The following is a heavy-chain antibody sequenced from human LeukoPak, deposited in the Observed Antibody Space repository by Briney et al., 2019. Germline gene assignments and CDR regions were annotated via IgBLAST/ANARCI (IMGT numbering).Heavy chain of an antibody. V-gene: IGHV3-15*01. CDR2: IKSKSSGGTI. CDR3: TTESGYKTARQRGFDS. Sequence: GGSLRLSCAASGFDFSFTWMSWVRQAPGKGLELVGRIKSKSSGGTIDYAAPVRGRFTISRDDTENMVFLQMSSLKTEDTAVYYCTTESGYKTARQRGFDSWGQGILVTVSS. D-gene: IGHD5-12*01. CDR1: GFDFSFTW. J-gene: IGHJ4*02.